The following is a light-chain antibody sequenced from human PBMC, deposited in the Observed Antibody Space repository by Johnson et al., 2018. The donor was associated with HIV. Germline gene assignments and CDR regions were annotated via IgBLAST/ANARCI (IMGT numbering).Light chain of an antibody. J-gene: IGLJ1*01. V-gene: IGLV1-51*01. CDR2: DNN. CDR1: SSNIGNNY. Sequence: HSVLTQPPSVSAAPGQKVTISCSGSSSNIGNNYVSWYQQLPGTAPKLLIYDNNKRPSGIPDRFSGSKYGTSATLGITALQTGDEADYYCGTWDSSLSTYVFGTGTKVTVL. CDR3: GTWDSSLSTYV.